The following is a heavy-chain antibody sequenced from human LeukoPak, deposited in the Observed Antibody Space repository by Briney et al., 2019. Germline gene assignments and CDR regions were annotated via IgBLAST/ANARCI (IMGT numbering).Heavy chain of an antibody. CDR1: GFTFSSYG. D-gene: IGHD5-12*01. J-gene: IGHJ4*02. Sequence: GGSLRLSCAASGFTFSSYGMHWVRQAPGKGLEWVAFIRYDGSNKYYADSVKGRFTISRDNSKNSLYLQMNSLRAEDTAVYYCARDQVATIPFDYWGQGTLVTVSS. CDR2: IRYDGSNK. V-gene: IGHV3-30*02. CDR3: ARDQVATIPFDY.